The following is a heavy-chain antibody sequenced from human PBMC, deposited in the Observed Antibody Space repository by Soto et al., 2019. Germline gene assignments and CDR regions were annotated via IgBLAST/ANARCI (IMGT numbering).Heavy chain of an antibody. CDR1: GYRFTSYW. CDR2: IYPGDSDT. Sequence: DSLTISRKGSGYRFTSYWLGLVRQMPGKGLEWRGIIYPGDSDTRYSPSFQGQVTISAGKSISTAYLQWRSLKASDTAMYYCARHGIAVAGPGSWFDPWGQGTLVTVSS. J-gene: IGHJ5*02. CDR3: ARHGIAVAGPGSWFDP. V-gene: IGHV5-51*01. D-gene: IGHD6-19*01.